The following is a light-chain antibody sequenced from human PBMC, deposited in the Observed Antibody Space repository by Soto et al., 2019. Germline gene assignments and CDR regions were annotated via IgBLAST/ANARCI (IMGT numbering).Light chain of an antibody. CDR1: QSLNRD. V-gene: IGKV3-15*01. CDR3: QQYNNWPGT. CDR2: GAS. Sequence: IVMTQSPATFSMSPGERSTLSCRASQSLNRDLAWYQQKPGQSPRLLIFGASIRATGIPARFSGSGSGTEFTLTIGSLQSEDCALYYCQQYNNWPGTFGQGTKVDI. J-gene: IGKJ1*01.